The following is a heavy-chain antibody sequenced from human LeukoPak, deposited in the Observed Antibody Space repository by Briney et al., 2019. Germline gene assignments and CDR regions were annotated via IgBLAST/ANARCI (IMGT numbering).Heavy chain of an antibody. CDR3: ARHDSFIPY. CDR2: ISDTGRRT. V-gene: IGHV3-23*01. Sequence: GGSLRLSCAASGFPFSDYAMRGVRQAAGRGRECVSGISDTGRRTYTDSVKGRFTISRDDSKKTVYLQMKTLTAEDTAIYFCARHDSFIPYWGQGTLVTISS. CDR1: GFPFSDYA. J-gene: IGHJ4*02. D-gene: IGHD5-18*01.